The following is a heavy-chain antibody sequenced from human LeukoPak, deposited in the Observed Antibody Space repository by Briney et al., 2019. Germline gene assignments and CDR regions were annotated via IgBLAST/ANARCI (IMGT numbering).Heavy chain of an antibody. D-gene: IGHD6-6*01. Sequence: NPSETLSLTCTVSGGSISSYYWSWIRQPPGKRLEWIGEIYHSGSTNYNPSLKSRVTISVDKSKNQFSLKLSSVTAADTAVYYCARGNSIAARPRYFDYWGQGTLVTVSS. CDR3: ARGNSIAARPRYFDY. J-gene: IGHJ4*02. V-gene: IGHV4-59*12. CDR1: GGSISSYY. CDR2: IYHSGST.